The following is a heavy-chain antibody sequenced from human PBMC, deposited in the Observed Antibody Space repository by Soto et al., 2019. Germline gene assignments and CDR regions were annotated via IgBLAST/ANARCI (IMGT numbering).Heavy chain of an antibody. Sequence: QVQLVQSGAEVKKPGSSVKVSCKASGGTFSSYTISWVRQAPGQGLEWMGRIIPILGIVNYAQKFQGRVTITADKSTSTAYMELSSLRSEDTAVYYCARPPGVYCSGGSCFYYWGQGTLVTVSS. D-gene: IGHD2-15*01. J-gene: IGHJ4*02. CDR1: GGTFSSYT. CDR2: IIPILGIV. CDR3: ARPPGVYCSGGSCFYY. V-gene: IGHV1-69*02.